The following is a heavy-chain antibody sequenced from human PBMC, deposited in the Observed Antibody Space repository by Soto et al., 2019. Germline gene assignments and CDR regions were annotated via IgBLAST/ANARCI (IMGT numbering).Heavy chain of an antibody. CDR1: AGFPRPSEHN. CDR2: ISYSGSP. V-gene: IGHV4-39*01. CDR3: ARQGTVMATVCYYCDGMYF. J-gene: IGHJ6*02. Sequence: SETLSLPYTGSAGFPRPSEHNGGRLLLEKRKGLEWIASISYSGSPDYNPSLTSQVTISVDTSKNQFSLKLSSVTAADTAVYYCARQGTVMATVCYYCDGMYFWGQGTTDTGS. D-gene: IGHD5-18*01.